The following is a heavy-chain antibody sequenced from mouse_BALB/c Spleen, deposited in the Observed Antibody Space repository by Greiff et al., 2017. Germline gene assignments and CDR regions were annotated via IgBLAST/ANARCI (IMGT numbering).Heavy chain of an antibody. V-gene: IGHV14-3*02. CDR2: IDPANGNT. CDR1: GFNIKDTY. D-gene: IGHD5-2*01. Sequence: EVQLQQSGAELVKPGASVKLSCTASGFNIKDTYMHWVKQRPEQGLEWIGRIDPANGNTKYDPKFQGKATITADTSSNTAYLQLSSLTSEDTAVYYCAREGDGIRRAWFDYWGQGTLVTVSA. J-gene: IGHJ3*01. CDR3: AREGDGIRRAWFDY.